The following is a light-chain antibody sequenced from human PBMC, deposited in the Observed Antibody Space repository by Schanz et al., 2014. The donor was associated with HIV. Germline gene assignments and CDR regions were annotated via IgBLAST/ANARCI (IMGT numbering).Light chain of an antibody. V-gene: IGKV3D-20*02. CDR3: QQRSNWPLLT. Sequence: EIVLTQSPGSLSLSPGGRATLSCGASQRLSSSYLAWYQQKRDQPPRLVIYATSTRAAGIPDRFSGTGSGTDFTLIISSLEPEDFAVYFCQQRSNWPLLTFGGGTKVEIK. J-gene: IGKJ4*01. CDR1: QRLSSSY. CDR2: ATS.